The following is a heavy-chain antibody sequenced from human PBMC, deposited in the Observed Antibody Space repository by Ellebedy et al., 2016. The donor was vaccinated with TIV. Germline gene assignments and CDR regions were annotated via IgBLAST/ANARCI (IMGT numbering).Heavy chain of an antibody. CDR3: ARGAVKDIVATPPTLFDY. J-gene: IGHJ4*02. D-gene: IGHD5-12*01. CDR1: GYTFTGYY. V-gene: IGHV1-2*02. Sequence: AASVKVSCKASGYTFTGYYMHWVRQAPGQGLEWMGWINPNSGGTNYAQKFQGRVTMTRDTSISTAYMELSRLRSDDTAVYYCARGAVKDIVATPPTLFDYWGQGTLVTVSS. CDR2: INPNSGGT.